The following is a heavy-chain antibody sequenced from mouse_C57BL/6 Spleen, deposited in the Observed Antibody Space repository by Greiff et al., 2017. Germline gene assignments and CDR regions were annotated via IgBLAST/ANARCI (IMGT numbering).Heavy chain of an antibody. CDR2: IDPETGGT. CDR3: RNGPNWYFDV. V-gene: IGHV1-15*01. CDR1: GYTFTDYE. J-gene: IGHJ1*03. Sequence: VQLQQSGAELVRPGASVTLSCKASGYTFTDYEMHWVKQTPVHGLEWIGAIDPETGGTAYNQKFKGKAILTADKSSSTAYMELRSLTSEDSAVYYCRNGPNWYFDVWGTGTTVTVSS.